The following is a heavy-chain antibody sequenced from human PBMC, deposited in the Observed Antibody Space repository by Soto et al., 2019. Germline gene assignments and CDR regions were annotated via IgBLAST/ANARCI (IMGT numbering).Heavy chain of an antibody. J-gene: IGHJ4*02. CDR3: ARLPQTGGIDY. V-gene: IGHV4-39*01. Sequence: SETLSLTCTVSGGSISSSSYYWGWIRQPPGKGLEWIGSIYYSGSTYYNPSLKSRVTISVDTSKNQFSLKLSSVTAADMAVYYGARLPQTGGIDYWGQGTLVTVSS. CDR2: IYYSGST. CDR1: GGSISSSSYY. D-gene: IGHD3-10*01.